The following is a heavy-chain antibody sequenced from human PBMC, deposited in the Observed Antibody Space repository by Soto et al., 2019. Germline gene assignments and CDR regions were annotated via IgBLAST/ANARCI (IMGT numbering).Heavy chain of an antibody. D-gene: IGHD6-13*01. CDR1: GGSISSNY. J-gene: IGHJ4*02. CDR2: VYNSGST. V-gene: IGHV4-59*01. Sequence: SETLCLTWSVSGGSISSNYGTWIRQPPGKGLEWIGYVYNSGSTNYNPSLKSRVTISEDTSKSQFSLKVNSMTAADTAVYYCARYRREAVAGYTLDNWGQGILVTVSS. CDR3: ARYRREAVAGYTLDN.